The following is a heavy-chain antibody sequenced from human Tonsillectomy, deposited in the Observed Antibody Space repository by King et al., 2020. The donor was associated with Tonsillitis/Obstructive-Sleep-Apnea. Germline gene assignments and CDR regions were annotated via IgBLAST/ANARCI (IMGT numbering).Heavy chain of an antibody. J-gene: IGHJ5*02. CDR2: IYYSGST. Sequence: VQLQESGPGLVKPSETLSLTCTVSGGSVSSGSDYWSWIRQPPGKGLEWIGYIYYSGSTNYNPSLKSRVTISVDTSKNQFSLKLSSVTAAVTAVYYCARVPGAGLRWFDPWGQGTRVTVSS. D-gene: IGHD3-10*01. V-gene: IGHV4-61*01. CDR1: GGSVSSGSDY. CDR3: ARVPGAGLRWFDP.